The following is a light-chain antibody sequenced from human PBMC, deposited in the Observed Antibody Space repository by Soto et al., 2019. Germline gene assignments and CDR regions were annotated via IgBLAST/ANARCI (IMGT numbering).Light chain of an antibody. CDR2: EVN. CDR3: SSCAGSSNV. CDR1: SSDVGGYNY. J-gene: IGLJ1*01. V-gene: IGLV2-8*01. Sequence: QSVLTQPPSASGSPGQSVAISCTGTSSDVGGYNYVSWYQQHLGKAPKLMIYEVNKRPSGVPDRFSGSKSGNTASLTVSGLQAEDEADYYCSSCAGSSNVFGTGTKVTVL.